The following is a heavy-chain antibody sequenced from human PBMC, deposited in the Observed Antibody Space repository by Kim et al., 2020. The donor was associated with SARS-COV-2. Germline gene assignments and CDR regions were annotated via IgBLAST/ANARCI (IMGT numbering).Heavy chain of an antibody. CDR2: IYYSGRP. CDR3: ARHVSYSYCSSTSCDAGSYYYGMDV. CDR1: GGSISSYY. V-gene: IGHV4-59*08. Sequence: SETLSLTCTVSGGSISSYYWSWIRQPPGKGLEWIGYIYYSGRPNYNPSLKSRVTISVDTSKNQFSRKLSSVTAADTAGYDCARHVSYSYCSSTSCDAGSYYYGMDVCGQGTTVTVSS. D-gene: IGHD2-2*01. J-gene: IGHJ6*02.